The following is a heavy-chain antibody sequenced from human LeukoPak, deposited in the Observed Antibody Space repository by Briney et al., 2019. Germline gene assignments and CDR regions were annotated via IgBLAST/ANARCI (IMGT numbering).Heavy chain of an antibody. J-gene: IGHJ3*02. V-gene: IGHV1-46*01. CDR3: ARVDPNDAFDI. CDR1: GYTFPSYF. CDR2: INPTGGST. Sequence: GASVKVSCTASGYTFPSYFMHWVRQAPGQGLEWMGIINPTGGSTTYAQKFQGRVTMTRDTSISTAYMELSRLRSDDTAVYYCARVDPNDAFDIWGQGTMVTVSS.